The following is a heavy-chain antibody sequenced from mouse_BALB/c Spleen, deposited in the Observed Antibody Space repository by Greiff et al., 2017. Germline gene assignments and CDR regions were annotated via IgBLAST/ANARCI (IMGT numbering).Heavy chain of an antibody. D-gene: IGHD2-4*01. J-gene: IGHJ3*01. Sequence: EVMLVESGGGLVKPGGSLKLSCAASGFTFSSYAMSWVRQTPEKRLEWVASISSGGSTYYPDSVKGRFTISRDNARNILYLQMSSLRSEDTAMYYCASSMITTRFAYWGQGTLVTVSA. CDR1: GFTFSSYA. CDR2: ISSGGST. V-gene: IGHV5-6-5*01. CDR3: ASSMITTRFAY.